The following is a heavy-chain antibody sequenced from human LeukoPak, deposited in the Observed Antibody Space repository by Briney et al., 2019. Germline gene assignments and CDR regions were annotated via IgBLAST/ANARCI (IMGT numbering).Heavy chain of an antibody. D-gene: IGHD6-13*01. V-gene: IGHV3-23*01. Sequence: GGSLRLSCAASGFTFSGYGMSWVRQAPGKGLEWVSAISGSGGSTYYADSVKGRFTISRDNSKNTLYLQMNSLRAEDTAVYYCAKGDSYSSSFDYWGQGTLVTVSS. CDR3: AKGDSYSSSFDY. J-gene: IGHJ4*02. CDR1: GFTFSGYG. CDR2: ISGSGGST.